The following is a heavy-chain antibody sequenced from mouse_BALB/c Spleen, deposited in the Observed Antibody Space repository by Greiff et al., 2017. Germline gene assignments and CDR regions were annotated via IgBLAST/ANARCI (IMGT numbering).Heavy chain of an antibody. V-gene: IGHV1S127*01. CDR2: IDPSDSYT. D-gene: IGHD2-3*01. J-gene: IGHJ2*01. Sequence: QVQLKQSGAELVKPGASVKMSCKASGYTFPSYWMHWVKQRPGQGLEWIGVIDPSDSYTSYNQKFKGKATLTVDTSSSTAYMQLSSLTSEDSAVYYCTRGSMNFDYWGQGTTLTVSS. CDR3: TRGSMNFDY. CDR1: GYTFPSYW.